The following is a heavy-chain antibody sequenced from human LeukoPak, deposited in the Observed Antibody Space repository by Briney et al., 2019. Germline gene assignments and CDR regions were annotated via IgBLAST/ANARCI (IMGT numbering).Heavy chain of an antibody. CDR3: ASLRTSGAFDI. CDR2: IYYSGST. Sequence: SQTLSLTCTVSGGSISSGGYYWSWIRQHPGKGLEWIGYIYYSGSTYYNPSLKSRATISVDMSKNQFSLKLSSVTAADTAVYYCASLRTSGAFDIWGQGTMVTVSS. V-gene: IGHV4-31*03. J-gene: IGHJ3*02. D-gene: IGHD2-2*01. CDR1: GGSISSGGYY.